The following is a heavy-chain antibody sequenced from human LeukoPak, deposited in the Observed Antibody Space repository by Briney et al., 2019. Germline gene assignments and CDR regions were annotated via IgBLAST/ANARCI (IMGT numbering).Heavy chain of an antibody. D-gene: IGHD4-17*01. CDR1: GYTFTSYG. J-gene: IGHJ5*02. CDR2: ISAYNGNT. CDR3: ARDSTRATVTTSGWFDP. V-gene: IGHV1-18*01. Sequence: ASVKVSCKASGYTFTSYGISWVRQAPGQGLEWMGWISAYNGNTNYAQKLQGRVTMTRDTSTSTVYMELSSLRSEDTAVYYCARDSTRATVTTSGWFDPWGQGTLVTVSS.